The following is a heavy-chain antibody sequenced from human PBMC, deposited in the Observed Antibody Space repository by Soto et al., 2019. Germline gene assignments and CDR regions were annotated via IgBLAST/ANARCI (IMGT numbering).Heavy chain of an antibody. CDR2: VKSKTDGGSA. V-gene: IGHV3-15*07. D-gene: IGHD3-10*01. J-gene: IGHJ4*01. Sequence: GSLRLSCAASGFTLSNGCINWVRQAPGTGLQWVGRVKSKTDGGSADYAAPVKGRFAVSRDDSKNIVYLQMNSVKIEDTGVYYCTTDSRTTMPEVRFDYWGHGTLVTVSS. CDR1: GFTLSNGC. CDR3: TTDSRTTMPEVRFDY.